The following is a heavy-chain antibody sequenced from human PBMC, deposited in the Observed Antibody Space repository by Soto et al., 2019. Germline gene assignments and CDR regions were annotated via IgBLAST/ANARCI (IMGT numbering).Heavy chain of an antibody. Sequence: ASVKVSCKASGYTFTGYYMHWVRQAPGQGLEWMGWVNPNSGGTNYAQKFQGRVTMTRDTSISTAYMELSRLRSDDTAVYYCARERRYYDSSGYSGIDYWGQGTLVTVSS. J-gene: IGHJ4*02. CDR2: VNPNSGGT. CDR3: ARERRYYDSSGYSGIDY. CDR1: GYTFTGYY. V-gene: IGHV1-2*02. D-gene: IGHD3-22*01.